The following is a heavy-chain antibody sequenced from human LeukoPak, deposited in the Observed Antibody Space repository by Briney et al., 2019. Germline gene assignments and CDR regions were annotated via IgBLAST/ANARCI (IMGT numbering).Heavy chain of an antibody. Sequence: SETLSLTCTVSGGSISSSSYYWGWIRQPPGKGLEWIGRIYTSGSTNYNPSLKSRVTISVDTSKNQFSLKLSSVTAADTAVYYCARDMSYYDSSGRPLYYMDVWGKGTTVSVSS. CDR2: IYTSGST. CDR3: ARDMSYYDSSGRPLYYMDV. J-gene: IGHJ6*03. D-gene: IGHD3-22*01. V-gene: IGHV4-39*07. CDR1: GGSISSSSYY.